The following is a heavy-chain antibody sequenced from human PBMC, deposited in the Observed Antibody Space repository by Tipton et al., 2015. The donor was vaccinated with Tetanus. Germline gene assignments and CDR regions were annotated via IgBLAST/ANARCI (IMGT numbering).Heavy chain of an antibody. Sequence: LRLSCTVSGGSISSYYWSWIRQPAGKGLEWIGRIYTSGSTNYNPSLWSRVTISLDTSKNQFSLKLSSVTAADTAVYYCVANDGGLEHGQHWGQGTLVTVSS. D-gene: IGHD2-8*01. J-gene: IGHJ1*01. CDR2: IYTSGST. CDR3: VANDGGLEHGQH. CDR1: GGSISSYY. V-gene: IGHV4-4*07.